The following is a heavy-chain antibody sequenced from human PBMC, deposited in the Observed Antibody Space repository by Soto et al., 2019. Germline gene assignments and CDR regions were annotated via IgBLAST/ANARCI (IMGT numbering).Heavy chain of an antibody. J-gene: IGHJ4*02. CDR2: ISSSSSYI. Sequence: EVQLVESGGGLVKPGGSLRLSCAASGFTFSSYSMNWVRQAPGKGLEWVSSISSSSSYIYYADSVKGRFTISRDNAKNSLYLQMNSLRAEDTAVYYCARDQRWLQLPFDYWGQGTLVTVSS. V-gene: IGHV3-21*01. D-gene: IGHD5-12*01. CDR1: GFTFSSYS. CDR3: ARDQRWLQLPFDY.